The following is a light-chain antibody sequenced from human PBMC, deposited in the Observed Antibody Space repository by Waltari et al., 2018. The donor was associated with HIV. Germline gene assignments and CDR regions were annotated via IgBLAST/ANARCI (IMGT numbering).Light chain of an antibody. CDR2: GAS. V-gene: IGKV3D-20*02. J-gene: IGKJ3*01. CDR1: QSVSSSY. CDR3: QQRSNWPPRGGFT. Sequence: EIVLTQSPGTLSLSPGERATLSCRASQSVSSSYLAWYQQKPGQAPRLLIYGASSRATGIPDRFSGSGSGTDFTLTISRLEPEDFAVYYCQQRSNWPPRGGFTFGPGTKVDIK.